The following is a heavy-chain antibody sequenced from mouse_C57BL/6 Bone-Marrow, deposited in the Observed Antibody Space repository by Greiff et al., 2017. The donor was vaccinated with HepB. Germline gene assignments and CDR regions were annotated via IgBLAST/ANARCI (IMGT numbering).Heavy chain of an antibody. V-gene: IGHV7-1*01. D-gene: IGHD1-1*01. CDR2: SRNKANDYAT. CDR1: GFTFSDFY. Sequence: EVKLVESGGGLVQSGRSLRLSCATSGFTFSDFYMEWVRQAPGKGLEWIAASRNKANDYATEDSAYVKGRFIVSRYSSKSILYLQMHALRAEDTAIYYCARDAYYDGSSFYWYFDVWGTGTTVTVSS. CDR3: ARDAYYDGSSFYWYFDV. J-gene: IGHJ1*03.